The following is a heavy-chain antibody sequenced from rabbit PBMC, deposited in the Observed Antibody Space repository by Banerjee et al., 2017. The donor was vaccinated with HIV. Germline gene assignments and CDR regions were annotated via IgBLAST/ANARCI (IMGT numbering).Heavy chain of an antibody. CDR1: GFSFSSSYW. CDR3: ARDLAGAIGWNFNL. Sequence: QEQLEESGGELVKPEGSLTLTCTASGFSFSSSYWICCVRQAPGKGLEWIACINTSSGNTVYASWAKGRFTISRTSSTTVTLQMTSLTAADTATYFCARDLAGAIGWNFNLWGPGTLVTVS. CDR2: INTSSGNT. V-gene: IGHV1S45*01. D-gene: IGHD4-1*01. J-gene: IGHJ4*01.